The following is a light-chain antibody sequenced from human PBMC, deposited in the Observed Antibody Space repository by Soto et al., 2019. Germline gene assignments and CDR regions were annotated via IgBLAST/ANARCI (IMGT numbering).Light chain of an antibody. V-gene: IGLV2-14*01. CDR2: EVS. CDR1: SSDIGSYNY. J-gene: IGLJ1*01. CDR3: SSYTNINTRACV. Sequence: QSALTQPASVSGSPGQSISISCTGTSSDIGSYNYVSWYQQHPGKAPKLMIWEVSHRPSGVSNRFSGSKSGNTASLTISGLQAEDEAEYYCSSYTNINTRACVFGTGTKVTVL.